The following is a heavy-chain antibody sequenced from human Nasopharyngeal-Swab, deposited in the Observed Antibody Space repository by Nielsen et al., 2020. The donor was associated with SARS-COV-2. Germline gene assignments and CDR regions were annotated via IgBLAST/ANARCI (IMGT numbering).Heavy chain of an antibody. CDR1: GFTFSSYW. D-gene: IGHD4-23*01. V-gene: IGHV3-74*01. CDR3: TRDIGGKYGY. CDR2: SYIDGSVT. J-gene: IGHJ4*02. Sequence: GESLKISCAASGFTFSSYWMHWVRQAPGKGLVWVSRSYIDGSVTDYADSVKGRFTISSGNARNTLYLQMNSLRGEDTAVYYCTRDIGGKYGYWGQGNLVTVSS.